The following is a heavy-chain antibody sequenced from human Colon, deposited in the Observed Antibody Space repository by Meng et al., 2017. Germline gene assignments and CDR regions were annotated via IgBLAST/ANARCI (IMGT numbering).Heavy chain of an antibody. CDR1: GFSVSTSGLV. CDR2: IYWNDDK. Sequence: NEPGPTRVDPTQTLTLTGTVSGFSVSTSGLVLGWFRQPPGKALEWLAFIYWNDDKRYSPSLKSRLTITKDTSKNQVVLTMTNMDPVDTATYYCAHRTTVTHVDYWGQGTLVTVSS. D-gene: IGHD4-17*01. CDR3: AHRTTVTHVDY. J-gene: IGHJ4*02. V-gene: IGHV2-5*01.